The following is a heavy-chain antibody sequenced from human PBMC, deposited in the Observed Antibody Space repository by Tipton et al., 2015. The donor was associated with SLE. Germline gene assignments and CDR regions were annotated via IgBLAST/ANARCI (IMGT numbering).Heavy chain of an antibody. D-gene: IGHD6-6*01. V-gene: IGHV4-4*02. CDR2: IYHSGST. CDR1: GGSISSSNW. CDR3: AREGGYSSSSDAFDI. Sequence: TLSLTCAVSGGSISSSNWWSWVRQPPGKGLEWIGEIYHSGSTNYNPSLKSRVTISVDTSKNQFSLKLSSVTAADTAVYYCAREGGYSSSSDAFDIWGQGTMVTVSS. J-gene: IGHJ3*02.